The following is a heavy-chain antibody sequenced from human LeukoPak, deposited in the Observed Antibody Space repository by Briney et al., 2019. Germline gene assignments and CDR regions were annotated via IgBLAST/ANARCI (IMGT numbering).Heavy chain of an antibody. J-gene: IGHJ4*02. Sequence: GGSLRLSCAASGFTVSSNYMNWVRQAPGKGLEWVSSISSSSSYIYYADSVKGRFTISRDNAKNSLYLQMNSLRAEDTAVYYCAREGSGYDYNFDYWGQGTLVTVSS. CDR3: AREGSGYDYNFDY. CDR1: GFTVSSNY. D-gene: IGHD5-12*01. CDR2: ISSSSSYI. V-gene: IGHV3-21*01.